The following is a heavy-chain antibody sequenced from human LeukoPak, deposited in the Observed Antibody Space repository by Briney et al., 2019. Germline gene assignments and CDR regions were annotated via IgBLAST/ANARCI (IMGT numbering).Heavy chain of an antibody. CDR3: AREYQLLSREYSWFDP. V-gene: IGHV1-18*01. J-gene: IGHJ5*02. D-gene: IGHD2-2*01. CDR2: ISAYNGNT. Sequence: GASVKVSCKASGYTLTSYGISWVRQAPGQGLEWMGWISAYNGNTNYAQKLQGRVTMTTDTSTSTAYMELRSLRSDDTAVYYCAREYQLLSREYSWFDPWGQGTLVPVSS. CDR1: GYTLTSYG.